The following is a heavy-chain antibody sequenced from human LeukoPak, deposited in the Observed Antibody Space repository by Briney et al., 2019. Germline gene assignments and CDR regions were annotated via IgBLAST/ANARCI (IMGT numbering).Heavy chain of an antibody. V-gene: IGHV3-20*04. Sequence: PGGSLRLSCVASGFTFDDYDMNWVRQAPGKGLEWVSRINWNGGSTAYADSVKGRFTISRDNAKNSLYLQMNSLRAEDTAVYYCARSHHPGWELQHPTNSAFDYWGQGTLVTVSS. J-gene: IGHJ4*02. CDR2: INWNGGST. CDR1: GFTFDDYD. CDR3: ARSHHPGWELQHPTNSAFDY. D-gene: IGHD1-26*01.